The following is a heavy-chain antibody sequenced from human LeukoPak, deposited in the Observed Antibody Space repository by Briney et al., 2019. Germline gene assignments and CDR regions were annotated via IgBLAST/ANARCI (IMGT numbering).Heavy chain of an antibody. CDR3: ARHFDHVGSGIYEY. J-gene: IGHJ4*02. D-gene: IGHD3-10*01. CDR1: GGSVSSGSYY. V-gene: IGHV4-61*01. CDR2: IYYSGST. Sequence: SETLSLTCTVSGGSVSSGSYYWSWIRQPPGKGLEWIGYIYYSGSTNYNPSLKSRVTISVDTSKNQFSLKLSSVTAADTAVYYCARHFDHVGSGIYEYWGQGTLVTVSS.